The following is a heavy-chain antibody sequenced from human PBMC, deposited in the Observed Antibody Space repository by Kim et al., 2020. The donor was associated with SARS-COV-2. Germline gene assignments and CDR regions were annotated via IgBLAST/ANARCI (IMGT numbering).Heavy chain of an antibody. CDR2: IIPIFGTA. CDR3: ARGLFGELLPYDY. CDR1: GGTFSSYA. V-gene: IGHV1-69*13. Sequence: SVKVSCKASGGTFSSYAISWVRQAPGQGLEWMGGIIPIFGTANYAQKFQGRVTITADESTSTAYMELSSLRSEDTAVYYRARGLFGELLPYDYWGQGTLVTVSS. D-gene: IGHD3-10*02. J-gene: IGHJ4*02.